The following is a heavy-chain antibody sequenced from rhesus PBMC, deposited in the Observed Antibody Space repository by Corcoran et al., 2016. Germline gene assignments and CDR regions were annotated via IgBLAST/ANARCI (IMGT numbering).Heavy chain of an antibody. CDR2: ISGSSGST. CDR1: GGSVSSSHW. J-gene: IGHJ4*01. Sequence: QVQLQESGPGLVKPSETLSLTCAVSGGSVSSSHWWSWIRQPPGKGLEWIGYISGSSGSTYYNPSLKSRVTISTDTSKNQFSRKLSSVTAADTAVYYGARRFYSSGSLGYWGQGVLVTVSS. D-gene: IGHD6-31*01. V-gene: IGHV4-65*01. CDR3: ARRFYSSGSLGY.